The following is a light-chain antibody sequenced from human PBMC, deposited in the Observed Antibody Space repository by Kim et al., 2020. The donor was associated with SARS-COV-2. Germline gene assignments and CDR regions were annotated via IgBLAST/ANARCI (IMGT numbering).Light chain of an antibody. CDR3: KQYNNWPPENT. CDR2: GAS. J-gene: IGKJ2*01. Sequence: EIVMTQSPATLSVSPGESATLSCRASQSVSSNLAWYQQKPGQAPRLLIYGASTRATGIPARFSGSGSGTEFTLTISSLQSEDFAVYYCKQYNNWPPENTFGQGTKLEI. V-gene: IGKV3-15*01. CDR1: QSVSSN.